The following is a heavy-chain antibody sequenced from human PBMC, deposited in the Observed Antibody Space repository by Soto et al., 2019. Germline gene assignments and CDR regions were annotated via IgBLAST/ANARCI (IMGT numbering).Heavy chain of an antibody. Sequence: QVQLQESGPGLVKPSETLSLTCTVSGGSMSGYYWSWIRQSAGKGLEWIGRVYTSETTYYNPSLKSRVTMSLDTSKNQFYLNLYSWTAADTAVYYCAGNIAAAGRRYYGMDVWGQGTTVTVSS. CDR2: VYTSETT. J-gene: IGHJ6*02. CDR3: AGNIAAAGRRYYGMDV. V-gene: IGHV4-4*07. CDR1: GGSMSGYY. D-gene: IGHD6-13*01.